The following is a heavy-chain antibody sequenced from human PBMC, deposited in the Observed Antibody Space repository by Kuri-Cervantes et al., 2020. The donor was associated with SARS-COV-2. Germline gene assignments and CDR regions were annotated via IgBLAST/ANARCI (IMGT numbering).Heavy chain of an antibody. CDR2: ITAYNGNT. Sequence: ASVKVSCKASGYTFSSYGISWVRQAPGQGLEWMGWITAYNGNTKYAQKLQGRVTMTTDTSTSTAYMELRSLRSDDTAVYYCARVPYYDSWSGYPWFDPWGQGTLVTVSS. CDR3: ARVPYYDSWSGYPWFDP. J-gene: IGHJ5*02. D-gene: IGHD3-3*01. V-gene: IGHV1-18*01. CDR1: GYTFSSYG.